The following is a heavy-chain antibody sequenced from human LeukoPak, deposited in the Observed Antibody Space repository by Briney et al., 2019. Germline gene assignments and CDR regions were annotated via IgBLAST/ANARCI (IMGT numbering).Heavy chain of an antibody. Sequence: PGGSLRLSCAASGFTFSSDYMSWVRRTPGKGLEWVAKINPDGSGIAYGDSVKGRFSISRDNAKNSLYLQMNSLRADDTAIYYCARDPAYGALDYWGQGILVTVSS. CDR3: ARDPAYGALDY. V-gene: IGHV3-7*01. J-gene: IGHJ4*02. D-gene: IGHD4-17*01. CDR2: INPDGSGI. CDR1: GFTFSSDY.